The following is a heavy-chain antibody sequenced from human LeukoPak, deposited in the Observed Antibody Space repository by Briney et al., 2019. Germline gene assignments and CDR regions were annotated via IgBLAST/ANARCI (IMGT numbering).Heavy chain of an antibody. CDR3: ARDWSVGIRDDY. Sequence: GASVTVSCKASGGTFSSYAISWVRQAPGQGLEWMGGIYPNSGGTNYARKFRGRVTMTRDTSISTAYLELSRLRSDDTAVYYCARDWSVGIRDDYWGQGTLVTVSS. CDR1: GGTFSSYA. J-gene: IGHJ4*02. V-gene: IGHV1-2*02. CDR2: IYPNSGGT. D-gene: IGHD3-3*01.